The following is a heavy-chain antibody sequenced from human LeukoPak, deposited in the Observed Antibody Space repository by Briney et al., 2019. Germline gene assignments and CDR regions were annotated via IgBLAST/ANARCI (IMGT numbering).Heavy chain of an antibody. D-gene: IGHD2-2*01. CDR2: IYPGDSDT. V-gene: IGHV5-51*01. CDR1: GYSFTSYW. J-gene: IGHJ3*02. Sequence: GESLKISCKGSGYSFTSYWIGWVRQMPGKGLEWMGIIYPGDSDTRYSPSFQGQVTISADKSISTAYLQWSSLKASDTAMYYCASPTGRGCTSSSCYVDAFDIWGQGTMVTVSS. CDR3: ASPTGRGCTSSSCYVDAFDI.